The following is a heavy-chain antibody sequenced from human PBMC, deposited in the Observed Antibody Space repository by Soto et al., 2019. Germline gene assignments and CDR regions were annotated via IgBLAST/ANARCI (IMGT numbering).Heavy chain of an antibody. CDR1: GYTFTDYY. CDR2: INPNSGGT. CDR3: ARDWGHYYGSGFDY. Sequence: GPVKVSCKASGYTFTDYYLHWVRQAPGQGLEWMGWINPNSGGTHSAQKFQGWVTMTRDTSITTVYMELNNLTSDDTAMYFCARDWGHYYGSGFDYWGQGTLVTVSS. D-gene: IGHD3-10*01. V-gene: IGHV1-2*04. J-gene: IGHJ4*02.